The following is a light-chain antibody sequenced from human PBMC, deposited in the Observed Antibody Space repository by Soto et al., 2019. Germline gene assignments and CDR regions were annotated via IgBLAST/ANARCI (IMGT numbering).Light chain of an antibody. CDR3: QRYGGSPLYT. V-gene: IGKV3-20*01. CDR1: QSVSSSY. CDR2: GAS. J-gene: IGKJ2*01. Sequence: EIVLTQSPSILSLSPGERATLSCRASQSVSSSYLARYQQKPGQAPRLLIYGASSRATGIPDRFSGSGSGTDFTLTISRLEPEDLAVYYCQRYGGSPLYTFGQGTKLEIK.